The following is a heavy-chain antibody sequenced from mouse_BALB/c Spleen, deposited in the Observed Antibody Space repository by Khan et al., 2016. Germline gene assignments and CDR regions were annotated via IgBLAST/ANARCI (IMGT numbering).Heavy chain of an antibody. V-gene: IGHV9-3*02. J-gene: IGHJ2*01. Sequence: QIQLVQSGPELKKPGETVKISCKAYGYTFTNYGMNWVKQAPGKGLKWMGWINTNTGEPTYAEEFKGRFAFSLETSASTAYLQINNLKNEDTATYFCARWVITTNFDYWGQGTTLTVSS. CDR1: GYTFTNYG. CDR3: ARWVITTNFDY. D-gene: IGHD2-4*01. CDR2: INTNTGEP.